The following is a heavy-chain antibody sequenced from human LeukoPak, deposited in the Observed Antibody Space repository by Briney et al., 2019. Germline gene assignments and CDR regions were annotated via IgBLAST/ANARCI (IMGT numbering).Heavy chain of an antibody. V-gene: IGHV3-11*01. Sequence: GGSLRLSCAASGFTFSDYYMSWIRQAPGKGLEWVSYISSSGSTIYYADSVKGRFTISRDNAKNSLYLQMNSLRAEDTAVYYCAREIVVVIGYYMDVWGKGTTVTISS. CDR3: AREIVVVIGYYMDV. CDR2: ISSSGSTI. J-gene: IGHJ6*03. CDR1: GFTFSDYY. D-gene: IGHD3-22*01.